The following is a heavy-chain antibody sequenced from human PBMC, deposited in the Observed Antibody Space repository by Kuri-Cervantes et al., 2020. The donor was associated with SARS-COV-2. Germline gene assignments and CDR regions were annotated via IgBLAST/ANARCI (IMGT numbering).Heavy chain of an antibody. CDR2: IYHSGST. D-gene: IGHD2-2*01. Sequence: SQTLSLTCAVSGYSISSGYYWGWIRQPPGKGLEWIGSIYHSGSTYYNPSLKSRVTISVDTSKNQFSLKLSSVTAADTAVYYCVSPSPGPDIVVVPAAPRSEYFQHWGQGTLVTVSS. V-gene: IGHV4-38-2*01. CDR3: VSPSPGPDIVVVPAAPRSEYFQH. CDR1: GYSISSGYY. J-gene: IGHJ1*01.